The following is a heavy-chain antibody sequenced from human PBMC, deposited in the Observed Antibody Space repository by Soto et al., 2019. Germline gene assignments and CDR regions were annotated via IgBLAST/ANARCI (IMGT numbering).Heavy chain of an antibody. D-gene: IGHD5-18*01. J-gene: IGHJ4*02. CDR2: IYPGDSDT. CDR1: GYIFSNFW. V-gene: IGHV5-51*01. Sequence: GESLKISCKASGYIFSNFWIGWVRQMPGKGLEWMGIIYPGDSDTIYSPSFQGQITISADKSTSTAYLQWSSLKASDSALYDCGKRGLQQARANNYWGQGNLVTVSS. CDR3: GKRGLQQARANNY.